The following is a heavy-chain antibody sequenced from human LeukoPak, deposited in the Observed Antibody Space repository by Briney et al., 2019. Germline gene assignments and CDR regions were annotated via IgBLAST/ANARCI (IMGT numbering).Heavy chain of an antibody. CDR1: GFTFSNYW. J-gene: IGHJ4*02. Sequence: GGSLRLSCAASGFTFSNYWMSWVRQVPGKGLEWVVNIKEDGSQNYSVDSVKGRFTISRDNAKNSLYLQMNSLRAEDTAMYYCARNKWKAFDYWGQGTLVTVSS. V-gene: IGHV3-7*04. CDR3: ARNKWKAFDY. CDR2: IKEDGSQN. D-gene: IGHD1-20*01.